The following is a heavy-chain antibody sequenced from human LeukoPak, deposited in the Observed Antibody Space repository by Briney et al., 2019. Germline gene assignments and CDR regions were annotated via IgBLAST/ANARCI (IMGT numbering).Heavy chain of an antibody. CDR2: ISDNGGRT. J-gene: IGHJ4*02. Sequence: PGGSLRLSCSASGFTFSSYAIHWVRQAPGKGLEYVSAISDNGGRTYYADSVKGRFTISRDNSKNTLYLKMSSLRAEDTAVYYCVKYSSGWYDYWGQGTLVTVSS. CDR1: GFTFSSYA. CDR3: VKYSSGWYDY. V-gene: IGHV3-64D*06. D-gene: IGHD6-19*01.